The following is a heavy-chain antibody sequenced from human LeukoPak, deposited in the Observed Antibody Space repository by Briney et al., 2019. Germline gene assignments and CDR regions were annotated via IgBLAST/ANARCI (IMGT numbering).Heavy chain of an antibody. D-gene: IGHD1-14*01. CDR2: ISAYNGNT. CDR3: ARVSRNRYDREGFDY. J-gene: IGHJ4*02. CDR1: GYTFTSYG. V-gene: IGHV1-18*01. Sequence: ASVKVSCTASGYTFTSYGISLVRQAPGQGLEWMGWISAYNGNTNYAQKLQGRATMTTDTSTSTAYMELRSLRSDDTAVYYCARVSRNRYDREGFDYWGQGTLVTVSS.